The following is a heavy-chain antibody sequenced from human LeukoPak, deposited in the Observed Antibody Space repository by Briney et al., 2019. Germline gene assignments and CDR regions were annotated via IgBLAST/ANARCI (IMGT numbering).Heavy chain of an antibody. Sequence: NPSETLSLTCAVYGGSFSGYYWSWIRQPSGKGLEWIGEINHSGSTNYNPSLKSRVTISVDTSKNQFSLKLSSVTAADTAVYYCARGRLVATPYYYMDVWGKGTTVTVSS. CDR1: GGSFSGYY. J-gene: IGHJ6*03. CDR3: ARGRLVATPYYYMDV. V-gene: IGHV4-34*01. D-gene: IGHD2-8*02. CDR2: INHSGST.